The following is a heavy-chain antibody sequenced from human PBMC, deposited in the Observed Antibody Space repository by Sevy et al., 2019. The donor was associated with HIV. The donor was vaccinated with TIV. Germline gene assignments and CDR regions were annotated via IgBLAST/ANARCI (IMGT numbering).Heavy chain of an antibody. CDR2: IRSKAYGGTT. D-gene: IGHD5-12*01. V-gene: IGHV3-49*04. CDR1: GFTFGDYA. CDR3: TLGQGIVATIADYFDY. J-gene: IGHJ4*02. Sequence: GGSLRLSCTASGFTFGDYAMSWVRQAPGKGLEWVGFIRSKAYGGTTEYAASVKGRLTISRDDSKSIAYLQMNSLKTEDTAVYYCTLGQGIVATIADYFDYWGQGTLVTVSS.